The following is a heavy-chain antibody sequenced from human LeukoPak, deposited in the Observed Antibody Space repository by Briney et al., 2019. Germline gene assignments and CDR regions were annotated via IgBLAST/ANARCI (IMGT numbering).Heavy chain of an antibody. Sequence: PGGSLTLSCAASGLTFSSYAMHWVRQAPGKGMEWVAVISYDGSNKYYADSVKGRFTISRDNSKNTLYLQMNSLRAEDTAVYYCAVVGATDYFDYWGQGTLVTVSS. CDR1: GLTFSSYA. D-gene: IGHD1-26*01. CDR3: AVVGATDYFDY. CDR2: ISYDGSNK. J-gene: IGHJ4*02. V-gene: IGHV3-30*04.